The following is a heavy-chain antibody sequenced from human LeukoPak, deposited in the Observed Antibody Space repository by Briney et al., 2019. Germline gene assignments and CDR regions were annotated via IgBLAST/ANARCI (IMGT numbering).Heavy chain of an antibody. CDR2: IYYSGST. CDR1: GESISGFY. CDR3: ARGVVIAPQTFDY. D-gene: IGHD2-21*01. J-gene: IGHJ4*02. V-gene: IGHV4-59*01. Sequence: SETLSLTCTVSGESISGFYWTWTRQPPGKGLEWIGYIYYSGSTNYNPSLKSRVTISVDTSKNQFSLKLSSVTAADTAVYYCARGVVIAPQTFDYWGQGTLVTVSS.